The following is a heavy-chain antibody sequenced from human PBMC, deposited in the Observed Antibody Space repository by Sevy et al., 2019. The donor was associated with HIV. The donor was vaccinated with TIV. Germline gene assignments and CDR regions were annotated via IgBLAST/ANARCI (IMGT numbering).Heavy chain of an antibody. V-gene: IGHV4-61*01. D-gene: IGHD3-10*01. Sequence: SETLSLTCTVFGDSVSSGNYFWTWIRQPPGKGLEWIGYIYYGGSTNYNLSLKSRLTISVDTSNNQFSLKVRSVTAADTAVYYCARETRMGSYFFDYWGQGALVTVSS. CDR3: ARETRMGSYFFDY. CDR2: IYYGGST. CDR1: GDSVSSGNYF. J-gene: IGHJ4*02.